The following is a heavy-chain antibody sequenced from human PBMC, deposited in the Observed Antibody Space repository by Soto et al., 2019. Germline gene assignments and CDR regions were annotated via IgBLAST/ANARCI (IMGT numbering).Heavy chain of an antibody. Sequence: QLVESGGGVVQPGRPQRLSCAASGCTFRSYGIHWVRQAPGKGLEWVALIWYDGSKKYYVDSVKGRFAVSRDNSKNTLYRQMNSLRVEDTAVYYCARDRLVPYGYGMDVWGQGTTVTVSS. CDR2: IWYDGSKK. J-gene: IGHJ6*02. CDR1: GCTFRSYG. V-gene: IGHV3-33*01. CDR3: ARDRLVPYGYGMDV. D-gene: IGHD2-2*01.